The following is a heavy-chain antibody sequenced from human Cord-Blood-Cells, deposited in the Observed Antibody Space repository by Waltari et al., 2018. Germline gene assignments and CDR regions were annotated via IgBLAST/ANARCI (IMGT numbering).Heavy chain of an antibody. Sequence: QVQLQQWGAGLLKPSETLSLTCAVYGGSFSGYYWSWIRHPPGKGLEWIGEINHSGSTNYNPSLKSRVTISVDTSKNQFSLKLSSVTAADTAVYYCARGPLPLWFMHNWFDPWGQGTLVTVSS. CDR2: INHSGST. V-gene: IGHV4-34*01. D-gene: IGHD3-10*01. CDR3: ARGPLPLWFMHNWFDP. J-gene: IGHJ5*02. CDR1: GGSFSGYY.